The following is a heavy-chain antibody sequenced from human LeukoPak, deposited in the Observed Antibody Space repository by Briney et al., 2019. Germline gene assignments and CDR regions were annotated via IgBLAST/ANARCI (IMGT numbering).Heavy chain of an antibody. D-gene: IGHD1-26*01. CDR3: ARGFYSGSYSYYFDY. CDR2: INPNSGGT. Sequence: ASVKVSCKASGYTFTGYYMHWVRQAPGQGLEWMGWINPNSGGTNYAQKFQGRVTMTRDTSISTAYMELSRLRSDDTAVYYCARGFYSGSYSYYFDYWGQGTLVTVSS. V-gene: IGHV1-2*02. CDR1: GYTFTGYY. J-gene: IGHJ4*02.